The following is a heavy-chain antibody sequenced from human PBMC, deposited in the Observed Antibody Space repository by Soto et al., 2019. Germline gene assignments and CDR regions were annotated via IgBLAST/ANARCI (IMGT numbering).Heavy chain of an antibody. CDR2: YHSGGST. D-gene: IGHD1-1*01. CDR3: VRSRQMESGNDYGLDV. V-gene: IGHV4-30-4*01. Sequence: QVQLQESGSGLVKPSQSLSLTCTVSGVSLNTSDTWWSWIRQSPGKGLECIGYYHSGGSTYYGASLSRRVITSADTSYSQFSLKLSSVTVADTSVYFCVRSRQMESGNDYGLDVWGQGTTVNVS. CDR1: GVSLNTSDTW. J-gene: IGHJ6*02.